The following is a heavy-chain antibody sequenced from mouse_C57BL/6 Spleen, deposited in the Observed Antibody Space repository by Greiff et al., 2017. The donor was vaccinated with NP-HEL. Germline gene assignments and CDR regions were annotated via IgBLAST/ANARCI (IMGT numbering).Heavy chain of an antibody. CDR3: ARERVVLDY. J-gene: IGHJ2*01. CDR1: GYTFTSYW. CDR2: IYPGSGST. V-gene: IGHV1-55*01. Sequence: QVQLKQPGAELVKPGASEKMSCKASGYTFTSYWITWVKQRPGQGLEWIGDIYPGSGSTNYNEKFKSKATLTVDTSSSTAYMQLSSLTSEDSAVYYCARERVVLDYWGQGTTLTVSS. D-gene: IGHD1-1*01.